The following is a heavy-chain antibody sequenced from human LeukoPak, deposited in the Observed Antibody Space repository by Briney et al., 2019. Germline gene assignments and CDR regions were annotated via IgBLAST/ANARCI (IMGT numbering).Heavy chain of an antibody. D-gene: IGHD7-27*01. CDR3: AKDLIGGDLARVSDY. J-gene: IGHJ4*02. Sequence: QPGGSLRLSCAASGFTFSSYGMHWVRQAPGKGLEWVAVIWYDGSNKYYADSVKGRFTISRDNSADTLYLQMNSLRAEDTAIYYCAKDLIGGDLARVSDYWGQGTLVTVSS. CDR1: GFTFSSYG. CDR2: IWYDGSNK. V-gene: IGHV3-33*06.